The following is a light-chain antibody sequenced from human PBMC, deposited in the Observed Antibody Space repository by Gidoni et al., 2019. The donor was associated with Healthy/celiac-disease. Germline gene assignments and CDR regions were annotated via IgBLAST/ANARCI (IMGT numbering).Light chain of an antibody. CDR3: MIWHSSAVV. V-gene: IGLV5-45*02. CDR2: YKSDSDK. Sequence: QAVLTQPSSLSASPGASAGLTCTLRSGINVGTYRIYWYQQKPGSPPQYLLRYKSDSDKQQGSGVPSRFSGSKDASANAGILLISGLQSEDEADYYCMIWHSSAVVFGGGTKLTAL. J-gene: IGLJ2*01. CDR1: SGINVGTYR.